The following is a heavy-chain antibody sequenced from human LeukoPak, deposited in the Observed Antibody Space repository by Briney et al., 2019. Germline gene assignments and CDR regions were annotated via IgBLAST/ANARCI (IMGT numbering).Heavy chain of an antibody. V-gene: IGHV1-8*01. Sequence: GASVKVSCKASGYTFTSYDINWVRQATGQGLEWMGWMNPNSGNTGYAQKFQGRVTMTRNTSISTAYMELSSLRSEDTAVYYCARASITYDFWSGYFFYYYYGMDVWGQVTTVTVSS. J-gene: IGHJ6*02. D-gene: IGHD3-3*01. CDR1: GYTFTSYD. CDR2: MNPNSGNT. CDR3: ARASITYDFWSGYFFYYYYGMDV.